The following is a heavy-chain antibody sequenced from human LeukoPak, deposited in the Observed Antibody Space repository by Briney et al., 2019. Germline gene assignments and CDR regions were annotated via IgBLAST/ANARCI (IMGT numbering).Heavy chain of an antibody. CDR3: ARDSGPTIFVSYYYGMDV. V-gene: IGHV3-11*01. Sequence: PGGSLRLSCAASGFTFSDYYMSWIRQAPGKGLEWVSYISSSGSTIYYADSVKGRFTISRDNAKNSLYLQMNSLRAEDTAVYYCARDSGPTIFVSYYYGMDVWGQGTTVTVSS. J-gene: IGHJ6*02. D-gene: IGHD3-3*01. CDR2: ISSSGSTI. CDR1: GFTFSDYY.